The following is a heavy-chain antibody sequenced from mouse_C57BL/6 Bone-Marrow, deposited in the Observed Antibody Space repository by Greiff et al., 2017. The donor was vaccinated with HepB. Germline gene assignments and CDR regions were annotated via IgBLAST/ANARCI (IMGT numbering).Heavy chain of an antibody. D-gene: IGHD1-1*01. J-gene: IGHJ1*03. CDR3: TREDTTVVAFRYFDV. CDR2: ISSGGDYI. CDR1: GFTFSSYA. V-gene: IGHV5-9-1*02. Sequence: EVHLVESGEGLVKPGGSLKLSCAASGFTFSSYAMSWVRQTPEKRLEWVAYISSGGDYIYYADTVKGRFTISRDNARNTLYLQMSSLKSEDTAMYYCTREDTTVVAFRYFDVWGTGTTVTVSS.